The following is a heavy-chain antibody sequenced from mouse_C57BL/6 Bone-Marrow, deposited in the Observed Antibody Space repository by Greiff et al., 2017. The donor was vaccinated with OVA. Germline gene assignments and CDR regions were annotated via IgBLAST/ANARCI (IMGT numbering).Heavy chain of an antibody. CDR3: ARRSFDY. V-gene: IGHV5-17*01. CDR1: GFTFSDYG. CDR2: ISSGSSTI. Sequence: DVMLVESGGGLVKPGGSLKLSCAASGFTFSDYGMHWVRQAPEKGLEWVAYISSGSSTIYYADTVKCRFTISRDNAKNTLFLQMTSLRSEDTAMYYCARRSFDYWGQGTTLTVSS. J-gene: IGHJ2*01.